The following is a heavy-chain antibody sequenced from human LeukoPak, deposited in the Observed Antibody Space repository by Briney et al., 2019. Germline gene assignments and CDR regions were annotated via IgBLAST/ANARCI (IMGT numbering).Heavy chain of an antibody. V-gene: IGHV4-34*01. D-gene: IGHD6-13*01. J-gene: IGHJ3*02. CDR2: INHSGST. Sequence: SETLSLTCAVYGGSFSGYYWSWIRQPPGKGLEWIGEINHSGSTNYNPSLKSRVTMSVDKSKNQFSLRLNSVTAADTAVYYCARARPQQLGAFDIWGQGTMVTVSS. CDR3: ARARPQQLGAFDI. CDR1: GGSFSGYY.